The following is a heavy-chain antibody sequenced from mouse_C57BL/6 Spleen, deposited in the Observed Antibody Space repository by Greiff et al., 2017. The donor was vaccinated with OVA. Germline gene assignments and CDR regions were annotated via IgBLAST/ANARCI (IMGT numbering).Heavy chain of an antibody. J-gene: IGHJ2*01. Sequence: QVQLQQPGAELVMPGASVKLSCKASGYTFTSYWMHWVKQRPGQGLEWIGEIDPSASYTNYNQKFKGKSTLTVDKSSSTAYMQLSSLTSEDSAVYYCARLGYDGYWGQGTTLTVSS. CDR3: ARLGYDGY. V-gene: IGHV1-69*01. CDR1: GYTFTSYW. CDR2: IDPSASYT. D-gene: IGHD2-3*01.